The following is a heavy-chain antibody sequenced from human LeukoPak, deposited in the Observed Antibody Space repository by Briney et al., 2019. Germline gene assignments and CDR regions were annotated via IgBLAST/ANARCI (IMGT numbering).Heavy chain of an antibody. CDR2: ISGSGGST. CDR1: GITFSSYA. V-gene: IGHV3-23*01. Sequence: GGTLRLSCAASGITFSSYAMSWVRQAPGKGLEWVSDISGSGGSTYYADSVKGRFTISRDNSKNTLYLQMNSLRAEDTAVYYCTTYGSGRKFDYWGQGILVTVSS. D-gene: IGHD3-10*01. J-gene: IGHJ4*02. CDR3: TTYGSGRKFDY.